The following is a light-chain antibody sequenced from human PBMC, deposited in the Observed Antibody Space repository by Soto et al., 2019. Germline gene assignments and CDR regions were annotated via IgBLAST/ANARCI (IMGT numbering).Light chain of an antibody. CDR3: QQYDSYSWT. Sequence: DIQMTQSPSTLSASVGERVNITCRASQSVSNWLAWYQQKPGKAPKLLIYDVSSLESGVPSRFSGSGSGTEFILTISSLQPDDFATYYCQQYDSYSWTFDQGNKVEMK. V-gene: IGKV1-5*01. J-gene: IGKJ1*01. CDR1: QSVSNW. CDR2: DVS.